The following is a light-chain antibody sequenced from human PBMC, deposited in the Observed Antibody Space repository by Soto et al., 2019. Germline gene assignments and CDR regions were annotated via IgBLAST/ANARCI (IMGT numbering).Light chain of an antibody. CDR1: QFVSSR. J-gene: IGKJ1*01. V-gene: IGKV3-15*01. CDR3: QEYIQWPPGM. CDR2: DTS. Sequence: DIVVTQSPATLSASPGERVTLSCRASQFVSSRLAWYQQRPGQVPRLLIYDTSTRAPGISARFSGSGSVTAFTLTISSLQSEDFAVYYCQEYIQWPPGMFGPGTTVDIK.